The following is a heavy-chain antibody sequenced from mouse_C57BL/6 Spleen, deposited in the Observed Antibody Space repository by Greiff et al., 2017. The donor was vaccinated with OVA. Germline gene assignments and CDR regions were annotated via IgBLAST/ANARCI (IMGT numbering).Heavy chain of an antibody. CDR1: GYSITSGYY. CDR3: AREYFDY. V-gene: IGHV3-6*01. J-gene: IGHJ2*01. Sequence: EVQLVESGPGLVKPSQSLSLTCSVTGYSITSGYYWNWIRQFPGNKLEWMGYISYDGSNNYNPSLKNRISITRDTSKNQFFLKLNSVTTEDTATYYCAREYFDYWGQGTTRTVSS. CDR2: ISYDGSN.